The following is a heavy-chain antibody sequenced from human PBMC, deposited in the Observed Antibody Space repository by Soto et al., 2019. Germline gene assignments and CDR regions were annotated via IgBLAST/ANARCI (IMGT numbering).Heavy chain of an antibody. Sequence: SLKVSCKASGVTFSSYPISWVRQGPGQGLEWMGGIIPIFGTANYAQKFQGRVTITADESTSTAYMELSSLRSEDTAVYYCARQIHLTSYYGMDVWGQGTTVTVSS. D-gene: IGHD2-21*02. V-gene: IGHV1-69*13. CDR1: GVTFSSYP. CDR3: ARQIHLTSYYGMDV. CDR2: IIPIFGTA. J-gene: IGHJ6*02.